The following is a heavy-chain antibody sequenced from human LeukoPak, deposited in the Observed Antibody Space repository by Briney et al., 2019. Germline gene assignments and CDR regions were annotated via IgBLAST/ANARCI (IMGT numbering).Heavy chain of an antibody. CDR2: IWYDGSNK. V-gene: IGHV3-33*01. J-gene: IGHJ4*02. Sequence: GRSVRLSCAASGFTFSSYGMHWARQAPGKGLEWVAVIWYDGSNKYYADSVKGRFTISRDNSKNTLYLQMNSLRAEDTAVYYCARDSRGGNLDYWGEGTVVTVSS. D-gene: IGHD4-23*01. CDR1: GFTFSSYG. CDR3: ARDSRGGNLDY.